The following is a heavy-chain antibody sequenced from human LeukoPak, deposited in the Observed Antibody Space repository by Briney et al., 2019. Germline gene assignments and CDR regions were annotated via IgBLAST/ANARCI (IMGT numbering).Heavy chain of an antibody. CDR3: ARALNFGPLGYYYYMDV. Sequence: SETLSLTCTVSGGSISSSSYYWGWIRQPPGKGLEWIGSIYYSGSTYYNPPLKSRVTISVDTSKNQFSLKLSSVTAADTAVYYCARALNFGPLGYYYYMDVWGKGTTVTVSS. J-gene: IGHJ6*03. CDR1: GGSISSSSYY. CDR2: IYYSGST. V-gene: IGHV4-39*07. D-gene: IGHD3-3*01.